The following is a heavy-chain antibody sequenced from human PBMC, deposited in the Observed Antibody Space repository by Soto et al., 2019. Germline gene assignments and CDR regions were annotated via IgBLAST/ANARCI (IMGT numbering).Heavy chain of an antibody. V-gene: IGHV1-2*04. D-gene: IGHD3-16*01. J-gene: IGHJ4*02. CDR1: GYTFTGYY. CDR2: INPNSGGT. Sequence: ASVKVSCKASGYTFTGYYMHWVRQAPGQGLEWMGWINPNSGGTNYAQKFQGWVTITRDTSISTAYMELSRLRSDATAVYYCARAAARGGTHLPFSYWGQGTLVTVSS. CDR3: ARAAARGGTHLPFSY.